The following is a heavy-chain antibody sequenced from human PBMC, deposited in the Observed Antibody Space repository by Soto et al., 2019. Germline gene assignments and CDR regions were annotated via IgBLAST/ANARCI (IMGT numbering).Heavy chain of an antibody. CDR1: GYSFTSYW. CDR3: ARKDKSGYFNWFDP. CDR2: IFPSDSDT. Sequence: GESLKISCKGSGYSFTSYWIGWVRQMPGRGLEWMGIIFPSDSDTRYSPSFQGQVTISADRSTSTVFLQWASLKASDTAVYFCARKDKSGYFNWFDPWGQGTLVTVSS. V-gene: IGHV5-51*01. J-gene: IGHJ5*02. D-gene: IGHD3-22*01.